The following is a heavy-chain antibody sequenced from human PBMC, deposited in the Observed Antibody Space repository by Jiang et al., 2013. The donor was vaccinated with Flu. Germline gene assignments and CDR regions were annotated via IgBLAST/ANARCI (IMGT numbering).Heavy chain of an antibody. J-gene: IGHJ4*02. Sequence: VKVSCKASGYTFTSYGISWGGDRPLGQGPEWMGWISAYNGNTNYAQKLQGRVTMTTDTSTSTAYMELRSLRSDDTAVYYCARDGLDFWSGYYNYWGQGTLVTVSS. CDR1: GYTFTSYG. CDR3: ARDGLDFWSGYYNY. V-gene: IGHV1-18*01. CDR2: ISAYNGNT. D-gene: IGHD3-3*01.